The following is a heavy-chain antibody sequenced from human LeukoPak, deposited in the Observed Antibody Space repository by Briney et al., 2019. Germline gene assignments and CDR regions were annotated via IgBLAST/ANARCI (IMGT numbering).Heavy chain of an antibody. Sequence: GGSLRLSCTVSGFTVSSNSMSWVRQAPGKGLEWVSFIYSDNTHYSDSVKGRFTISRDNSKNTLYLQMNSLRAEDTAVYYCARRAGAYSHPCDYWGQGTLVTVSS. J-gene: IGHJ4*02. D-gene: IGHD4/OR15-4a*01. CDR3: ARRAGAYSHPCDY. CDR1: GFTVSSNS. CDR2: IYSDNT. V-gene: IGHV3-53*01.